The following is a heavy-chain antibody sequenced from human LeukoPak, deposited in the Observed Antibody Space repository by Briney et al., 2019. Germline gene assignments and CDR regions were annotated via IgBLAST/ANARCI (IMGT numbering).Heavy chain of an antibody. Sequence: PSQTLSLTCTVSGGSISSGDYYWSWIRQPPGKGLEWIGYIYYSGSTYYNPSLKSRVTISVDTSKNQFSLKLSSVTAADTAVYYCAGGSGRTNWFDPWGQGTLVTVSS. CDR1: GGSISSGDYY. CDR2: IYYSGST. CDR3: AGGSGRTNWFDP. V-gene: IGHV4-30-4*08. D-gene: IGHD3-10*01. J-gene: IGHJ5*02.